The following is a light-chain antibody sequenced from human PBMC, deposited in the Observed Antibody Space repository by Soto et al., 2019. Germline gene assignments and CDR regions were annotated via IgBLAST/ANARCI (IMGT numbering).Light chain of an antibody. V-gene: IGKV3-20*01. CDR2: SAS. CDR3: QRYCRSLQT. J-gene: IGKJ1*01. Sequence: EIALPKSPATLSLSPGKRATLSCRASQCVSSSYLAWYQQKPGQAPRLLIYSASSMATGIPDRFSGSGSGTDFTLTISRLEPEDFGVYYCQRYCRSLQTFGQGTKVDLK. CDR1: QCVSSSY.